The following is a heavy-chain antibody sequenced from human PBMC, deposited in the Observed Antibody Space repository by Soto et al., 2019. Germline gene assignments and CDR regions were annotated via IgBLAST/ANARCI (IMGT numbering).Heavy chain of an antibody. D-gene: IGHD5-12*01. Sequence: QVQLQESGPGLVKPSETLSLTCTVSGVSISSYYWYWIRQSPGKGLEWMGDIYYSGSTNYNPSLKSRVTISVDTSKNQFSLKLSSVTAADTAVYYCAGGNGYMSHWGQGTPVTVSS. CDR2: IYYSGST. V-gene: IGHV4-59*01. CDR1: GVSISSYY. J-gene: IGHJ4*02. CDR3: AGGNGYMSH.